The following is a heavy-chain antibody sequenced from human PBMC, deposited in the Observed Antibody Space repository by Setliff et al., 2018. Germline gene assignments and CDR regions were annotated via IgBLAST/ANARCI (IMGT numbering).Heavy chain of an antibody. J-gene: IGHJ4*02. Sequence: VASVKVSCKTSGFRFTSFGFSWVRQAPGQGLEWMGWISPYSGESNYAQKFQDRLTVTADTSTKTIYMELRSLTSDDTAVYFCTRSRGPRVVLAADFDFWGQGTPVTVSS. CDR1: GFRFTSFG. CDR2: ISPYSGES. CDR3: TRSRGPRVVLAADFDF. D-gene: IGHD3-16*01. V-gene: IGHV1-18*04.